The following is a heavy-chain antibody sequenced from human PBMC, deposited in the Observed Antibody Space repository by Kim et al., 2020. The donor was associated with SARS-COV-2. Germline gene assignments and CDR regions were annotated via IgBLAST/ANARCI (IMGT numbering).Heavy chain of an antibody. CDR3: AAAPVDTAMVTLRAIDAFDI. CDR2: IVVGSGNT. V-gene: IGHV1-58*02. J-gene: IGHJ3*02. Sequence: SVKVSCKASGFTFTSSAMQWVRQARGQRLEWIGWIVVGSGNTNYAQKFQERVTITRDMSTSTAYMELSSLRSEDTAVYYCAAAPVDTAMVTLRAIDAFDIWGQGTMVTVSS. CDR1: GFTFTSSA. D-gene: IGHD5-18*01.